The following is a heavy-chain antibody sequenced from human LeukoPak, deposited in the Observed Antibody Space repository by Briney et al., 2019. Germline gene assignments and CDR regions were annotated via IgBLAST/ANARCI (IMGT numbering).Heavy chain of an antibody. CDR1: GGSINRGDHY. J-gene: IGHJ3*02. CDR3: ARDNFWSGTDAFDI. CDR2: IYNSGST. Sequence: SETLSLTCTVSGGSINRGDHYWSWIRQPPGKGLEWIGYIYNSGSTYYNPSLKSRITISEDTSKNQFSLKLSSVTAADTAVYYCARDNFWSGTDAFDIWGQGTMVTVSS. V-gene: IGHV4-30-4*01. D-gene: IGHD3-3*01.